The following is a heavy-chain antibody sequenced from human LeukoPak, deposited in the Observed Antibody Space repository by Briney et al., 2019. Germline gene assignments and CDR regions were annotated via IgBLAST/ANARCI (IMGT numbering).Heavy chain of an antibody. J-gene: IGHJ5*02. D-gene: IGHD2/OR15-2a*01. CDR1: GGSISSYY. Sequence: PSETLSLTCTVSGGSISSYYWSWIRQPPGKGLEWIGYIYYSGSTNYNPSLKSRVTISVDTSKNQFSLKLSSVTAADTAVYYCARDEAENIDPWGQGTLVTVSS. CDR2: IYYSGST. V-gene: IGHV4-59*01. CDR3: ARDEAENIDP.